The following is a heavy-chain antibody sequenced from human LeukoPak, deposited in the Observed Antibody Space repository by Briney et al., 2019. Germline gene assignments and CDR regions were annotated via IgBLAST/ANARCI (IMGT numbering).Heavy chain of an antibody. CDR3: ARDQASGDYDGSAYYTGGCDFDY. J-gene: IGHJ4*02. CDR1: GYTFTGYY. D-gene: IGHD3-22*01. CDR2: INPNSGGT. V-gene: IGHV1-2*06. Sequence: ASVKVSCKASGYTFTGYYMHWVRQAPGQGLEWMGRINPNSGGTNYAQKFQGRVTMTRDASISTAYMELSRLRSDDTAVYYWARDQASGDYDGSAYYTGGCDFDYWGQGTLVTVSS.